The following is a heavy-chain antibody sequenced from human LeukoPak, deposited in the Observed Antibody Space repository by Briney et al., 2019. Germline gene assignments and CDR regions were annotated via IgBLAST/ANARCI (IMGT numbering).Heavy chain of an antibody. J-gene: IGHJ4*02. D-gene: IGHD2-21*02. CDR1: GVTFSSYE. Sequence: AGGSRRLSCAATGVTFSSYEVKWVGQAAGRVLAWVSYFSSSGSTIYYADSVKGRFTISRDNAKNSLYLQMNSLRAEDTAVYYCARAPKYCGGDCYYNYWGQGTLVTVSS. CDR3: ARAPKYCGGDCYYNY. V-gene: IGHV3-48*03. CDR2: FSSSGSTI.